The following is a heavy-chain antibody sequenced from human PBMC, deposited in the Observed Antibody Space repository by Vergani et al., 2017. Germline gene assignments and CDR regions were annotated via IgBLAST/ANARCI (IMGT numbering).Heavy chain of an antibody. Sequence: EVQLVESGGGLVQPGGSLRLSCAASGFTFSDHFMDWVRQAPGKGLEWVARIRNKVNSYTTKYAASVTGRFTISRDDSRDSLYLQMSSLKTEDTAVYYCYYDFWAGYESGDVWGKGP. V-gene: IGHV3-72*01. J-gene: IGHJ6*03. CDR2: IRNKVNSYTT. CDR3: YYDFWAGYESGDV. D-gene: IGHD3-3*01. CDR1: GFTFSDHF.